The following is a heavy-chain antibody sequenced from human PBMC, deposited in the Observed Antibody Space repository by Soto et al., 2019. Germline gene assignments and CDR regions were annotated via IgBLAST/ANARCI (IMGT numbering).Heavy chain of an antibody. Sequence: ASVKVSCKASGYTFTGYYMHWVRQAPGQGLEWMGWINPNSGGTNYAQKFQGRVTMTRDTSISTAYMELSRLRSDDTAVYYCARTPIVVVPAATRRYYYYGMDVWGQGTTVTVSS. CDR1: GYTFTGYY. CDR2: INPNSGGT. V-gene: IGHV1-2*02. D-gene: IGHD2-2*01. CDR3: ARTPIVVVPAATRRYYYYGMDV. J-gene: IGHJ6*02.